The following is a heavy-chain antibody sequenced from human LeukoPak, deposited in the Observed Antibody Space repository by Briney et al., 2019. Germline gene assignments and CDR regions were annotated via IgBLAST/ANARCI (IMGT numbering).Heavy chain of an antibody. J-gene: IGHJ4*02. D-gene: IGHD6-13*01. Sequence: GGSLRLSCAASGFTFDDYAMHWVRQAPGKGLEWVSGIGWNGGGIVYADSVKGRFTISRDNAKKSLYLQMNSLGAEDTALYYCVKVTAAGFVDHWGQGTLVTVSS. V-gene: IGHV3-9*01. CDR3: VKVTAAGFVDH. CDR2: IGWNGGGI. CDR1: GFTFDDYA.